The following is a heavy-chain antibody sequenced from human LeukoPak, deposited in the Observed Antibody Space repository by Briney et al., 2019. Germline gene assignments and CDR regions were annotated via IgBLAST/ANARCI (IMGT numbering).Heavy chain of an antibody. D-gene: IGHD3-3*01. CDR2: ISIVSNTI. CDR3: ARATIFGVVILVEGMGDAFDI. Sequence: GGSLRLSCAASGFPFSSYSMNWVRQAPGKGLEWVSYISIVSNTIYYADSVKGRFTISRDDAKNSLYLQMNSLRAEDTAVYYCARATIFGVVILVEGMGDAFDIWGQGTMVTVSS. V-gene: IGHV3-48*04. J-gene: IGHJ3*02. CDR1: GFPFSSYS.